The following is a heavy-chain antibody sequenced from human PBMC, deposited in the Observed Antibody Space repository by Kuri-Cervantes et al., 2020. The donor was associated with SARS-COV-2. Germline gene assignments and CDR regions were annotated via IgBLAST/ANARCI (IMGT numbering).Heavy chain of an antibody. J-gene: IGHJ3*02. CDR2: IYWDDDK. CDR3: AHRRPTVTTNDAFDI. Sequence: WVREVPGKGLEWLALIYWDDDKRYGPSLKSRLTITKDTSNNQVVLTMTNMDPVDTAIYYCAHRRPTVTTNDAFDIWGQGTMVTVSS. V-gene: IGHV2-5*05. D-gene: IGHD4-17*01.